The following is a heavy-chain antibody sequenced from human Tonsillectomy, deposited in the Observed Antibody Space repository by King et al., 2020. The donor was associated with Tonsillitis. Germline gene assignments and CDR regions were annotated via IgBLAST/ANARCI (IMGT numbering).Heavy chain of an antibody. J-gene: IGHJ4*02. V-gene: IGHV3-30-3*01. CDR3: ARGNRGSYYSGNFDY. D-gene: IGHD1-26*01. CDR1: GLTFSSYA. Sequence: VQLVESGGGVVQPGRSLRLSCAASGLTFSSYAMHWVRQAPGKGLEWVADTSYDGNNKYYADSVKGRFTISRDNSKNTLYLQMNSLRAEDTAVYYCARGNRGSYYSGNFDYWGQGTLVTVSS. CDR2: TSYDGNNK.